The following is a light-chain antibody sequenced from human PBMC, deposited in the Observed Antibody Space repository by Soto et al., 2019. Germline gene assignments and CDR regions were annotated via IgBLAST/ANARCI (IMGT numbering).Light chain of an antibody. J-gene: IGLJ2*01. CDR2: DVN. CDR3: SSYTTSYSLV. CDR1: TSDVGAYDY. Sequence: QSVLTQPASVSGSPGQSITISCTGTTSDVGAYDYVSWYKQHPDKAPKLIIYDVNSRPSGISNRFSGSKSGNTASLTVSGLQAEDEGYYYCSSYTTSYSLVFGGGTKLTVL. V-gene: IGLV2-14*03.